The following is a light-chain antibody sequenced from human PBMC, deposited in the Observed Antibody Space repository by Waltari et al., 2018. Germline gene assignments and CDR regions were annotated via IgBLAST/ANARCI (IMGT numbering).Light chain of an antibody. V-gene: IGKV2-29*02. CDR2: EVS. CDR1: QSLLHRNGKTY. Sequence: IGMTPTPRPLSASSGQPASISLKSSQSLLHRNGKTYLYWYLERPGQSPQLLISEVSSRFSGVPDRFSGSGSGTDFTLKISRVEAEDVGLYYCMQGVHLPLTFGGGTKVEIQ. CDR3: MQGVHLPLT. J-gene: IGKJ4*01.